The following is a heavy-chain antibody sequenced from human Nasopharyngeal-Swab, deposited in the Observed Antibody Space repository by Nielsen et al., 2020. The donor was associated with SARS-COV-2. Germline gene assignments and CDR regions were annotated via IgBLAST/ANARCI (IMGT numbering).Heavy chain of an antibody. D-gene: IGHD4/OR15-4a*01. J-gene: IGHJ4*02. CDR3: AKDWRYGGGY. CDR2: IGGSGVHT. CDR1: GFTFSSYA. V-gene: IGHV3-23*01. Sequence: GESLKISCAASGFTFSSYAMSWVRRAPGKGLEWVSAIGGSGVHTYYADSVKGRFTISRDNSKNTLYLQMNGLRAEDTAVYFCAKDWRYGGGYWGQGTLVTVSS.